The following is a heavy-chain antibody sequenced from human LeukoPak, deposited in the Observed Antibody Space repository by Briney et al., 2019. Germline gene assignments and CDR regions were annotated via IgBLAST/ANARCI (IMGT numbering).Heavy chain of an antibody. J-gene: IGHJ4*02. CDR2: ISGSGGDT. CDR3: AKETSYYYDSSDYSDY. V-gene: IGHV3-23*01. Sequence: GGSLRLSCAASGFTFSSYAMSWVRQAPGKGLEWVSVISGSGGDTHHADSVKGRFTISRDNSKNTLYLQMNSLRAEDTAVYYCAKETSYYYDSSDYSDYWGQGTLVTVSS. CDR1: GFTFSSYA. D-gene: IGHD3-22*01.